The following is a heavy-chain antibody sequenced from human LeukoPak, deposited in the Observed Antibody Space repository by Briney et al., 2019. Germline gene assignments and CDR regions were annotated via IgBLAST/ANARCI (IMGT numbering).Heavy chain of an antibody. V-gene: IGHV4-39*01. CDR3: ARHWVPRYSSSWSRRAFDI. CDR1: GGSISSSSYY. D-gene: IGHD6-13*01. J-gene: IGHJ3*02. CDR2: IYYSGNT. Sequence: SETLSLTCTVSGGSISSSSYYWGWIRQPPGKGLEWIGSIYYSGNTYYNPSLKSRVTISVDTSKNQFSLKLSSVTAADTAVYYCARHWVPRYSSSWSRRAFDIWGQGTMVTVSS.